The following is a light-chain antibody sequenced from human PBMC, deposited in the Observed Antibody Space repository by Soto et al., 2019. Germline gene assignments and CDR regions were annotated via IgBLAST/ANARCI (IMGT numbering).Light chain of an antibody. CDR2: GAS. V-gene: IGKV3-20*01. CDR1: QSVSRNY. CDR3: QQYGSAPFT. Sequence: EIVLTQSPGTLSLSPGERATLSCRASQSVSRNYLAWYQQKPGQAPRLLIYGASYRAAGVPDRISGSGSGTDFTLTISRLEPEDFAVYYCQQYGSAPFTFGPGTKVDIK. J-gene: IGKJ3*01.